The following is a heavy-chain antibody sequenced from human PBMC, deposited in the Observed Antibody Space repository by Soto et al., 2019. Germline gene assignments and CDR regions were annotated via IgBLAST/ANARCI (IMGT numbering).Heavy chain of an antibody. CDR3: ARAREYGMDV. J-gene: IGHJ6*01. CDR1: GFAFRTSP. CDR2: ISGSSSPT. D-gene: IGHD1-26*01. Sequence: LRLSCSASGFAFRTSPMNWVRQAPGRGLEWISYISGSSSPTYYAYSVKGRFTISRDNANNSLYLQMNSLRDEDAAVYYCARAREYGMDVWGQVTTVT. V-gene: IGHV3-48*02.